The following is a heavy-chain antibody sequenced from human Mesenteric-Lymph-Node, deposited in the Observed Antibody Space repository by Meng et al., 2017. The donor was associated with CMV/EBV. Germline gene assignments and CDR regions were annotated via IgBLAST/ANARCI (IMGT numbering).Heavy chain of an antibody. D-gene: IGHD3-10*01. J-gene: IGHJ4*02. CDR1: GGSINSGDYY. CDR3: ARISPVKFGSGTYYFDY. Sequence: SETLSLTCTVSGGSINSGDYYWSWIRQPPGKGLEWIGYIYYSGSTYYNPSLQSRVTISIDTSKNQFSLKLSSVTAADTAVYFCARISPVKFGSGTYYFDYWGQGTLVTVSS. CDR2: IYYSGST. V-gene: IGHV4-30-4*08.